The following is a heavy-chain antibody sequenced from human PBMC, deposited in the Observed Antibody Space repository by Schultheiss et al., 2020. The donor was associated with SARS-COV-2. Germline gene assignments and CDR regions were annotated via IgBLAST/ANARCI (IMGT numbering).Heavy chain of an antibody. Sequence: SQTLSLTCTVSGGSVSSGSYYWSWIRQPPGKGLEWIGYIYYSGSTYYNPSLKSRVTISVDTSKNQFSLKLSSVTAADTAVYYCARGPARGVVYANRYYYGMDVWGQGTTVTVSS. J-gene: IGHJ6*02. V-gene: IGHV4-61*01. CDR1: GGSVSSGSYY. CDR2: IYYSGST. D-gene: IGHD2-8*02. CDR3: ARGPARGVVYANRYYYGMDV.